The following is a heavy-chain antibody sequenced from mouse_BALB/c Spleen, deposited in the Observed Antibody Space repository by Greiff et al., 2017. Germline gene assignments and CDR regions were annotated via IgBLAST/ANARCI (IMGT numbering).Heavy chain of an antibody. J-gene: IGHJ4*01. CDR2: IYPYNGGT. D-gene: IGHD1-1*01. CDR1: GYIFTDYN. Sequence: VHVKQSGPELVKPGASVKISCKASGYIFTDYNMHWVKQSHGKSLEWIGYIYPYNGGTGYNQKFKSKATLTVDNSSSTAYMELRSLTSEDSAVYYCARLLRGYYAMDYWGQGTSVTVSS. V-gene: IGHV1S29*02. CDR3: ARLLRGYYAMDY.